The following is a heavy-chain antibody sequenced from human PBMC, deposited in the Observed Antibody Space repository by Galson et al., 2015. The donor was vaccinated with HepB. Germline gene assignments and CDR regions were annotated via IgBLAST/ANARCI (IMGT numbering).Heavy chain of an antibody. Sequence: ISGDSVSSSSPIWHWIRQSPSRGLEWLGRTYYRSKWSNDYAVSVKSRIRFTADTSKNQLSLQLNSVTPEDTAMYYCAREGNSLGHWGQGTPVTVSS. CDR1: GDSVSSSSPI. CDR2: TYYRSKWSN. D-gene: IGHD6-13*01. V-gene: IGHV6-1*01. CDR3: AREGNSLGH. J-gene: IGHJ4*02.